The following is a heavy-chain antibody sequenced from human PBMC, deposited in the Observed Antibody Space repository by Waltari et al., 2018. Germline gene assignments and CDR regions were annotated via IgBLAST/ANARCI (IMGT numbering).Heavy chain of an antibody. D-gene: IGHD2-21*01. CDR1: GFTVNNNY. CDR2: IYSRGAT. J-gene: IGHJ2*01. CDR3: ARHCGGDCLHWYFDL. V-gene: IGHV3-66*02. Sequence: ELQLVESGGGLVQPGGSLRLSCAASGFTVNNNYLSWVSQAPGKGLVGVAIIYSRGATDYAGSVKGRFTISRDNSNTLYLQMRSLRTEDTAVYYCARHCGGDCLHWYFDLWGRGTLVTVSS.